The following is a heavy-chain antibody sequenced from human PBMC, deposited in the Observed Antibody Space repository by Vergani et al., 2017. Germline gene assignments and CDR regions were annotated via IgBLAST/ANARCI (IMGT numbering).Heavy chain of an antibody. D-gene: IGHD4-23*01. CDR3: ARDNKQLRPSAFDL. V-gene: IGHV4-61*02. Sequence: QVQLQESGPGLVKPSQTLSLTCTVSGASINNDFYYWHWIRQPAGKGLEWSGRIYVGGITDYNSSLQSRVSMSVDTSKNQFSLSLTSVTAADTAVYYCARDNKQLRPSAFDLWGQGTMVTVSS. J-gene: IGHJ3*01. CDR1: GASINNDFYY. CDR2: IYVGGIT.